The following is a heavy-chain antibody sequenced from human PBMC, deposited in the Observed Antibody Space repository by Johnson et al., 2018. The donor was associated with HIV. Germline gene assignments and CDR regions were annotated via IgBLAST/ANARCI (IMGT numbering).Heavy chain of an antibody. V-gene: IGHV3-9*01. J-gene: IGHJ3*02. CDR1: GFTFDDYA. CDR3: AKDNVDSSWYAGAFDI. CDR2: ISWNSGRI. D-gene: IGHD6-13*01. Sequence: VQLVESGGGLVQPGRSLRLSCAASGFTFDDYAMHWVRQAPGKGLEWVSGISWNSGRIAYADSVKGRFTISRDNAKNSLYLQMNSLRAEDTALYYCAKDNVDSSWYAGAFDIWGQGTMVTVSS.